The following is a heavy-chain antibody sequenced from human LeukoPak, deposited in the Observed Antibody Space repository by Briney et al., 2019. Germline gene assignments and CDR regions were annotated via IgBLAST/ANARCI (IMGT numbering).Heavy chain of an antibody. V-gene: IGHV4-59*11. D-gene: IGHD3-22*01. Sequence: SETLSLTCTVSGGSISSHDWGWIREPPGKGLERIGYIYDSGSTSYNPSLKSRVTILVDTSKDQVSLKLSSVTAADTAVYYCARGRRGRYYDISRYNYFDYWGQGTLVSVSS. CDR1: GGSISSHD. CDR3: ARGRRGRYYDISRYNYFDY. J-gene: IGHJ4*02. CDR2: IYDSGST.